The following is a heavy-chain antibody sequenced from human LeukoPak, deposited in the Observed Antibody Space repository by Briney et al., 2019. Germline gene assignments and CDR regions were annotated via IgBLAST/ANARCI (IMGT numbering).Heavy chain of an antibody. Sequence: GGSLRLSCSVSGFTFSTYVMHWVRQAPGKGLEYVSAISSNGDNTYYADSVKGRFTISRDNSKNTLYLQMSSLRADDTAVYYCARSIGYYYTMDVWGQGTTVTVSS. J-gene: IGHJ6*02. CDR1: GFTFSTYV. V-gene: IGHV3-64D*06. CDR2: ISSNGDNT. CDR3: ARSIGYYYTMDV. D-gene: IGHD3-22*01.